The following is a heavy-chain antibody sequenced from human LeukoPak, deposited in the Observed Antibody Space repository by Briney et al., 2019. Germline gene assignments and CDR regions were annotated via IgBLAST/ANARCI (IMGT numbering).Heavy chain of an antibody. CDR2: INHSGST. V-gene: IGHV4-34*01. D-gene: IGHD3-22*01. Sequence: SETLSLTCAVYGGSFSGYYWSWIRQPPGKGLEWIGEINHSGSTNYNPSLKSRVTISVDTSKNQFSLKLSSVTAADTAVYYCARDRDYYDSSGRTDYWGQGTLVTVSS. CDR3: ARDRDYYDSSGRTDY. J-gene: IGHJ4*02. CDR1: GGSFSGYY.